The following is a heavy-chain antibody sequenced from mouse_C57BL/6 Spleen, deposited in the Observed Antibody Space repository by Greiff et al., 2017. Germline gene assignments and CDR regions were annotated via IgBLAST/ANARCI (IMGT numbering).Heavy chain of an antibody. CDR2: IDPEDGDT. Sequence: EVQLQQSGAELVRPGASVKLSCTASGFNIKDYYMHWVKQRPEQGLEWIGRIDPEDGDTEYAPKFQGKATMTADTSSNTAYLQLSSLTSEDTAVYYCTTFLLLRSDWYFDVWGTGTTVTVSS. V-gene: IGHV14-1*01. CDR1: GFNIKDYY. CDR3: TTFLLLRSDWYFDV. D-gene: IGHD1-1*01. J-gene: IGHJ1*03.